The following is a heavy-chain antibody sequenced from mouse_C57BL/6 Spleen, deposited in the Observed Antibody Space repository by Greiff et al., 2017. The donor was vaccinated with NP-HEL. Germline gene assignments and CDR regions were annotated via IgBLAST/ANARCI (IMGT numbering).Heavy chain of an antibody. CDR3: ARTYSNPYAMDY. V-gene: IGHV5-4*01. D-gene: IGHD2-5*01. CDR1: GFTFSSYA. CDR2: ISDGGSYT. Sequence: EVQLVESGGGLVKPGGSLKLSCAASGFTFSSYAMSWVRQTPDKRLEWVATISDGGSYTYYPDNVKGRFTISRDNAKNNLYLQMSHLKSEDTAMYYCARTYSNPYAMDYWGQGTSVTVSS. J-gene: IGHJ4*01.